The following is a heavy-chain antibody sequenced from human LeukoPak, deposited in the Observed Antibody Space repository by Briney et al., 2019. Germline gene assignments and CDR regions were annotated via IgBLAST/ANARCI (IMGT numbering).Heavy chain of an antibody. CDR1: GYTLTELS. D-gene: IGHD5-18*01. Sequence: ASVKVSCKVSGYTLTELSMHWVRQAPGKGLEWMGGFDPEDGETIYAQKFQGRATMTEDTSTDTAYMEPSSLRSEDTSVYYCATDKTVDTAMVDGENYFDYWGQGTLVTVSS. CDR3: ATDKTVDTAMVDGENYFDY. CDR2: FDPEDGET. V-gene: IGHV1-24*01. J-gene: IGHJ4*02.